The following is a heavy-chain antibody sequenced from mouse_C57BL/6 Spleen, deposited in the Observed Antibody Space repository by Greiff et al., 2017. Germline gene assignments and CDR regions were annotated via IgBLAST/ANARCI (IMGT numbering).Heavy chain of an antibody. Sequence: VQLKQSGPELVKPGASVKISCQASGYTFTDYYMNWVKQSHGKSLEWIGDINPNNGGTSYNQKFKGKATLTVDKSSSTAYSELRSLTSEDSAVYYCARATTVVATPGFAYWGQGTLVTVSA. CDR1: GYTFTDYY. V-gene: IGHV1-26*01. J-gene: IGHJ3*01. D-gene: IGHD1-1*01. CDR2: INPNNGGT. CDR3: ARATTVVATPGFAY.